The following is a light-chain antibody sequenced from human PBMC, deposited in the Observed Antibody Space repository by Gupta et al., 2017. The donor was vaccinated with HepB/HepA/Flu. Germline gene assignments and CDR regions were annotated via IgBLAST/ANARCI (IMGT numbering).Light chain of an antibody. CDR1: TSNIGAGYD. J-gene: IGLJ3*02. CDR3: QYYDSSLSVGV. CDR2: GNF. V-gene: IGLV1-40*01. Sequence: QSVLTQPPSVSGAPGHRVTISCTGTTSNIGAGYDVHWYQQLPGTAPKLLIYGNFNRPSGVPDRFAGSKSGTSASLAITGLQADDEADDDGQYYDSSLSVGVFGGGTKLTVL.